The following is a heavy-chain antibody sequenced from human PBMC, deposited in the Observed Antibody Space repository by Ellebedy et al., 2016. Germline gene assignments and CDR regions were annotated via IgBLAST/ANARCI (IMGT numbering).Heavy chain of an antibody. CDR3: TPTDHGKFRY. V-gene: IGHV3-15*01. J-gene: IGHJ4*02. CDR2: IKSKTDGGTT. Sequence: GGSLRLXXAASGFTFSNAWMSWVRQAPGKGLAWVGRIKSKTDGGTTEYAAPVKGRFTISRDDSKNTLFLQMSSLTTEDTAVYYCTPTDHGKFRYWGQGSLVTVSS. D-gene: IGHD1-26*01. CDR1: GFTFSNAW.